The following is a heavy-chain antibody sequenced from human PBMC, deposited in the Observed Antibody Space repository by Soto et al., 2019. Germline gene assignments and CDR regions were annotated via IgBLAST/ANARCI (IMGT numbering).Heavy chain of an antibody. Sequence: EVQLLESGGGLVQPGGSLRLSCAASGFAFSSYAMSWVRQAPGKGLEWVSSISGSTSGTYYADAVKGRFTISRDNSNNPLYLQMISLRAEDTAVYSCAKDRGFIDPFDYWGQGALVTVSS. CDR3: AKDRGFIDPFDY. D-gene: IGHD3-16*02. V-gene: IGHV3-23*01. CDR2: ISGSTSGT. J-gene: IGHJ4*02. CDR1: GFAFSSYA.